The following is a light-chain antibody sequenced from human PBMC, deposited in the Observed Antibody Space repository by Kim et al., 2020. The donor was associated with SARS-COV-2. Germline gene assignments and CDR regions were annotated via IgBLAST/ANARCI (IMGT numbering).Light chain of an antibody. CDR3: QQYGSPPLT. J-gene: IGKJ5*01. CDR2: GAS. CDR1: QSVSSSY. V-gene: IGKV3-20*01. Sequence: SPGERATLSCRASQSVSSSYLAWYQKKPGQAPRLLIYGASSRATGIPDRFSGSGSGTDFTLTISRLEPEDFALYYCQQYGSPPLTFGQGTRLEIK.